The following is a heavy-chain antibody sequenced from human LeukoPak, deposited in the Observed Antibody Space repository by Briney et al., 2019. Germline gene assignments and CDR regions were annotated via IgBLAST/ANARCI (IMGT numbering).Heavy chain of an antibody. J-gene: IGHJ6*03. V-gene: IGHV3-21*01. CDR1: GFTFSSHS. CDR2: ISSSSSYI. Sequence: GGSLRLSCAASGFTFSSHSMNWVRQAPGKGLEWVSSISSSSSYIYYADSVKGRFTISRDNAKNSLYLQMNSLRAEDTAVYYWAKDGYYYYYMDVWGKGTTVTVSS. CDR3: AKDGYYYYYMDV.